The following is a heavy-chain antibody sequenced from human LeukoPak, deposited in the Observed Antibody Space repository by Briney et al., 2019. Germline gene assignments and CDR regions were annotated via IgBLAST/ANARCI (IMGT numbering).Heavy chain of an antibody. CDR3: AKDNIHCSSTSCYSGYYAMDV. V-gene: IGHV3-30*18. CDR1: GFTFSTYG. CDR2: ISYDGSNK. J-gene: IGHJ6*04. D-gene: IGHD2-2*01. Sequence: HSGGSLRLSCAASGFTFSTYGMHWVRQAPGKGLEWVTFISYDGSNKYYVDSVKGRFTISRDNSKSMLYLQMDSLRAEDTAVYYCAKDNIHCSSTSCYSGYYAMDVWGKGTTVTVSS.